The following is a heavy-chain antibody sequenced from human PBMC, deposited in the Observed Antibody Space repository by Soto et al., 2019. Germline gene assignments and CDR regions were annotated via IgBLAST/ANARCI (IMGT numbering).Heavy chain of an antibody. Sequence: QLHLQESGSGLVRPSQTLSLTCTVSGGSVGSGDFSWSWIRQPLGKGLEWVGCIYSSGSTHYSPSLRGRVTVSIDRSKNQISLMLTSVTAADTAVYYCARDSYERIGGGVNDTFEVWGQGTVVTVSS. V-gene: IGHV4-30-2*01. D-gene: IGHD3-10*01. CDR3: ARDSYERIGGGVNDTFEV. J-gene: IGHJ3*01. CDR2: IYSSGST. CDR1: GGSVGSGDFS.